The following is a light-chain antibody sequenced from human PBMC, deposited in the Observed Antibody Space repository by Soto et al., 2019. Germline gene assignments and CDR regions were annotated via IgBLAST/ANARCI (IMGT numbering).Light chain of an antibody. CDR3: QQSYSPPWT. V-gene: IGKV3D-7*01. Sequence: PVDRANLSCRSSQSAYSSYLSWYQQKPGQAPRLLIYGAFTRATGVPSGFSGSGSGTDFTLTISRLQPEDFATYFCQQSYSPPWTFGQGTKVDIK. CDR1: QSAYSSY. CDR2: GAF. J-gene: IGKJ1*01.